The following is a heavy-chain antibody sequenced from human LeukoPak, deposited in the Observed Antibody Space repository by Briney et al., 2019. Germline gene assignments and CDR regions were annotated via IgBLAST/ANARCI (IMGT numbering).Heavy chain of an antibody. CDR3: ATDVPKLYDFWSGYSDYYYYGMDV. V-gene: IGHV1-69*04. Sequence: GASMKVSCKASGGTFSSYAISWVRQAPGQGLEWMGRIIPILGIANYAQKFQGRVTITADKSTSTAYMELSSLRSEDTAVYYCATDVPKLYDFWSGYSDYYYYGMDVWGQGTTVTVSS. D-gene: IGHD3-3*01. CDR1: GGTFSSYA. CDR2: IIPILGIA. J-gene: IGHJ6*02.